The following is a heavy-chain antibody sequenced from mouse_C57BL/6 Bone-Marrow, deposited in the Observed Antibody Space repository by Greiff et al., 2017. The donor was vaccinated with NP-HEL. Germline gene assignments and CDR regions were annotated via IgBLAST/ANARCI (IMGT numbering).Heavy chain of an antibody. Sequence: VQLKQSGPELVKPGASVKISCKASGYAFSSSWMNWVKQRPGKGLEWIGRIYPGDGDTNYNGKFKGKATLTADKSSSTAYMQLSSLTSEDSAVYFCAREGLLTTVVARGDYWGQGTTLTVSS. J-gene: IGHJ2*01. D-gene: IGHD1-1*01. CDR2: IYPGDGDT. CDR1: GYAFSSSW. V-gene: IGHV1-82*01. CDR3: AREGLLTTVVARGDY.